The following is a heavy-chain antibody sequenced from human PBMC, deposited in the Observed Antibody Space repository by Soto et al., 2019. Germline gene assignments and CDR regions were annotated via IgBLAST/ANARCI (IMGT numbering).Heavy chain of an antibody. CDR3: ARDLAVAAAGSWFDP. CDR1: GGSISSSNW. V-gene: IGHV4-4*02. Sequence: QVQLQESGPGLVKPSGTLSLTCAVSGGSISSSNWWSWVRQPPGKGLEWIGEIYHSGSTNYNPSLKSRVTISVDKSMYQFSLKLSSVTAADTAVYYCARDLAVAAAGSWFDPWGQGTLVTVSS. CDR2: IYHSGST. J-gene: IGHJ5*02. D-gene: IGHD6-13*01.